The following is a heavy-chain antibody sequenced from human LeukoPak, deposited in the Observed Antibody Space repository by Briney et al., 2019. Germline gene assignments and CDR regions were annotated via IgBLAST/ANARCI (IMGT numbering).Heavy chain of an antibody. J-gene: IGHJ4*02. CDR1: GGTFSNYA. Sequence: SVKVSCKASGGTFSNYAISWVRQAPGQGLEWMGRIIPILGIANYAQKFQGRVTITADKSTSTAYMELSSLRSEDTAVYYCASLMTTVTTIDYWGQGTLVTVSS. D-gene: IGHD4-17*01. CDR3: ASLMTTVTTIDY. V-gene: IGHV1-69*04. CDR2: IIPILGIA.